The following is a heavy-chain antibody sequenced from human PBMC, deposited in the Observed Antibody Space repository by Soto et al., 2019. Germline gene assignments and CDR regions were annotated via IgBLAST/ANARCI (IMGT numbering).Heavy chain of an antibody. D-gene: IGHD2-21*02. Sequence: SVKVSCKASGGTFSSYAISWLRQAPGQGLEWMGGIIPIFGTANYAQKFQGRVTITADESTSTAYMELSSLRSEDTAVYYCASNQVATRVMMTYYYYGMDVWGQGTTVTVSS. CDR2: IIPIFGTA. V-gene: IGHV1-69*13. J-gene: IGHJ6*02. CDR1: GGTFSSYA. CDR3: ASNQVATRVMMTYYYYGMDV.